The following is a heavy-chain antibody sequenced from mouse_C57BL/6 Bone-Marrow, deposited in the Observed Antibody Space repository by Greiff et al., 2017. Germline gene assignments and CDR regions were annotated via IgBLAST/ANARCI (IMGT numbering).Heavy chain of an antibody. CDR1: GYTFTSYW. Sequence: LMESGAELAKPGASVKLSCKASGYTFTSYWMHWVKQRPGQGLEWIGYINPSSGYTKYNQKFKDKATLTADKSSSTAYMQLSSLTYEDSAVYYCARGIYYYGSSYGGWYFDVWGTGTTVTVSS. J-gene: IGHJ1*03. V-gene: IGHV1-7*01. CDR2: INPSSGYT. CDR3: ARGIYYYGSSYGGWYFDV. D-gene: IGHD1-1*01.